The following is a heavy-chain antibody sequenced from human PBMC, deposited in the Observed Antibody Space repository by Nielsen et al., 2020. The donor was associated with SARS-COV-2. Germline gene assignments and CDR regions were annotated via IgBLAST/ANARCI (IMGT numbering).Heavy chain of an antibody. CDR2: ISASGGST. CDR1: GFTFNIYA. D-gene: IGHD3-9*01. CDR3: AKAPNYDILTGYYHYYFDY. V-gene: IGHV3-23*01. J-gene: IGHJ4*02. Sequence: GESLKISCIASGFTFNIYAMAWVRRTPGRGLQWVSGISASGGSTYYTDSVKGRFAVSRDNSRNTLYLQMNSLRAEDTAVYYCAKAPNYDILTGYYHYYFDYWGQGTLVTVSS.